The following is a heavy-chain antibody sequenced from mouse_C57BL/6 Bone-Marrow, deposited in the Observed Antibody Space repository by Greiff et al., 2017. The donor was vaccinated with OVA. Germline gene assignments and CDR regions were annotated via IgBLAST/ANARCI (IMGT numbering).Heavy chain of an antibody. CDR2: IDPSDSYT. CDR1: GYTFTSYW. Sequence: VQLQQSGAELVMPGASVKLSCKASGYTFTSYWMHWVKQRPGQGLEWIGEIDPSDSYTNYNQKFKGKSTLTVDKSSSTAYMQLSSLTSEDSAVYYCARSRAGTSYAMDYWGQGTSVTVSS. V-gene: IGHV1-69*01. J-gene: IGHJ4*01. CDR3: ARSRAGTSYAMDY. D-gene: IGHD3-3*01.